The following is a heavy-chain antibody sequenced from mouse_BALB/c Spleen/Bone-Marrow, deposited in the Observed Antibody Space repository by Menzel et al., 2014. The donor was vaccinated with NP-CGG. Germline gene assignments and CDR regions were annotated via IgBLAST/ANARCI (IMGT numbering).Heavy chain of an antibody. CDR2: IWAGGST. Sequence: VQRVESGPGLVAPSQSLSITCTVSGFSLTNYGVHWVRQPPGKGLEWLGVIWAGGSTNYNSALMSRLGISKDNYKSQVFLKMISLQTDDTATYYCARVTSSAVGAMDYWGQGTSVTVSS. V-gene: IGHV2-9*02. CDR1: GFSLTNYG. D-gene: IGHD3-2*02. CDR3: ARVTSSAVGAMDY. J-gene: IGHJ4*01.